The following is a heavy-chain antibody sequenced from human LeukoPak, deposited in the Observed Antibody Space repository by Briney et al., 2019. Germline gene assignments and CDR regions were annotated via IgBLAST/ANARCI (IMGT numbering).Heavy chain of an antibody. CDR3: ARVGDDSSGYYYGY. V-gene: IGHV4-59*01. Sequence: SETLSLTCTVSGGSISSYYWSWIRQPPGKGLEWIGYIYYSGSTNYNPSLKSRVTISVDTSKNQFSLKLSSVTAADTAVYYCARVGDDSSGYYYGYWGQGTLVTVSS. D-gene: IGHD3-22*01. CDR1: GGSISSYY. J-gene: IGHJ4*02. CDR2: IYYSGST.